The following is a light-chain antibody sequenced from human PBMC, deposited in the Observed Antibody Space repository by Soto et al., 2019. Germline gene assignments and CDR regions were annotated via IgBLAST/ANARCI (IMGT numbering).Light chain of an antibody. V-gene: IGLV1-51*02. CDR1: SFNIGNNY. Sequence: QSVLTQPPSVSAAPGQRVTISCSGSSFNIGNNYVSWYQQLPGTAPKLLIYENNRRPSGIPDRFSGSKSGTSATLGITGLQTGVEADYYCGTWDSSLSSVVFGGGTKVTV. J-gene: IGLJ2*01. CDR2: ENN. CDR3: GTWDSSLSSVV.